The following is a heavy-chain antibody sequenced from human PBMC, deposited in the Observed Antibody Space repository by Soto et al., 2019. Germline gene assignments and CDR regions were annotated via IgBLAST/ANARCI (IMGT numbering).Heavy chain of an antibody. CDR2: ISAYNGNT. V-gene: IGHV1-18*01. CDR1: GYTFTSYG. D-gene: IGHD3-22*01. Sequence: GASVKVSCKASGYTFTSYGISWVRQAPGQGLEWMGWISAYNGNTNYAQKLQGRVTMTTDTSTSTAYMELRSLRSDDTAVYYCARDLGRGGYFLTASRLFDYWGQGTLVTVSS. CDR3: ARDLGRGGYFLTASRLFDY. J-gene: IGHJ4*02.